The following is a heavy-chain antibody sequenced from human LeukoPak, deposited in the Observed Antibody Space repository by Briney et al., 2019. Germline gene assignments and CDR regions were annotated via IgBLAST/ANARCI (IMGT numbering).Heavy chain of an antibody. V-gene: IGHV3-43*02. J-gene: IGHJ6*03. CDR2: ISGDVGST. Sequence: PGGSLRLSCAASGFTFDDYAMHCVRQAPGKGLEWVSLISGDVGSTYYADSVKGRFTISKDNRKHSLYLQMNSLRTEDTALYYCAKDIGDGKGYMDVWGKGTTVTVSS. CDR1: GFTFDDYA. D-gene: IGHD4-17*01. CDR3: AKDIGDGKGYMDV.